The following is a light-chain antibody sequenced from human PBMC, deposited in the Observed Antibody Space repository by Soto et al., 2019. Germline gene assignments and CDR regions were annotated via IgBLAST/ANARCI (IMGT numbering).Light chain of an antibody. Sequence: EIVLTQSPGTLSWSPGERATLSCRASQSVNSNYLAWYQQKPGQAPRLLIYGASSRATGIPDRFSGSGSGTYFPLTISRLEPEDFAVYYCQPYGSSSTFGQGTKVEIK. V-gene: IGKV3-20*01. CDR2: GAS. J-gene: IGKJ1*01. CDR3: QPYGSSST. CDR1: QSVNSNY.